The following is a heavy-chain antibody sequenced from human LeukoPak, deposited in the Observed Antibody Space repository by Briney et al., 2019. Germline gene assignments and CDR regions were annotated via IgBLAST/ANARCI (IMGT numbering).Heavy chain of an antibody. V-gene: IGHV3-23*01. J-gene: IGHJ5*02. D-gene: IGHD2-2*01. CDR2: ISGSGGST. CDR3: ARDVGYCSSTSCYTNWFDP. Sequence: GGSLRLSCAASGFTFSSYAMSWVRQAPGKGLEWVSAISGSGGSTYYADSVKGRFTISRDNSKNTLYLQMNSLRAEDTAVYYCARDVGYCSSTSCYTNWFDPWGQGTLVTVSS. CDR1: GFTFSSYA.